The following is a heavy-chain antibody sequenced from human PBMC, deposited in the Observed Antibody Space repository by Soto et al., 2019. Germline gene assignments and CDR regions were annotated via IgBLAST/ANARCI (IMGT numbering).Heavy chain of an antibody. J-gene: IGHJ4*02. V-gene: IGHV4-4*02. CDR1: GDSTSSSVW. Sequence: SETLSLTCAVSGDSTSSSVWWTWVRQPPGKGLEWIGEVFHTGNTNYNPSLKSRVTMSVDKSTNEFSLKVTSVTAADTAIYYCARKAWVRFDYWGQGALVTVSS. D-gene: IGHD7-27*01. CDR3: ARKAWVRFDY. CDR2: VFHTGNT.